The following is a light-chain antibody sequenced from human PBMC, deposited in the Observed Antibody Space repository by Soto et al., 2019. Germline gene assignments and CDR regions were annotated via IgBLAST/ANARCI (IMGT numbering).Light chain of an antibody. CDR2: EVR. V-gene: IGLV2-14*01. J-gene: IGLJ2*01. Sequence: QSALTQPASVSGSPGQSITISCTGASSDVGAYNLVSWYQQHPGRAPQLIIYEVRNRPSGISFRFSGSKSGNTASLTISGLQAEDEADYYCSSYTSKSSLIFGGGTKLTVL. CDR1: SSDVGAYNL. CDR3: SSYTSKSSLI.